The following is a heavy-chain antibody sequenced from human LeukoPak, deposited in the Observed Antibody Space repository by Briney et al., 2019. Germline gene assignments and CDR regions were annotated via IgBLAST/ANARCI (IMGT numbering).Heavy chain of an antibody. CDR2: IYYSGNT. J-gene: IGHJ4*02. Sequence: SETLSLTCTVSGGSISSSSYYWGWVRQPPGKGLGWIGSIYYSGNTYYNPSLKSRVTISVDTSKNQFSLKLTSVTAADTAVYYCARQEQLVRNIDYWGQGTLVTVSS. V-gene: IGHV4-39*01. CDR3: ARQEQLVRNIDY. CDR1: GGSISSSSYY. D-gene: IGHD6-13*01.